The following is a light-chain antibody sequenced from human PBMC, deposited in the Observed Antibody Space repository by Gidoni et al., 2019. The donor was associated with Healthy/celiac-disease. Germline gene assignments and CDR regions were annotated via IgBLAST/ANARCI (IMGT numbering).Light chain of an antibody. CDR1: QSVSSY. CDR2: DAS. V-gene: IGKV3-11*01. Sequence: ELVLTQYPATLSLSPWERATRTCRDSQSVSSYLAWYQQQPGQAPRLLIYDASNRATGIPARFSSSWSGTDFTLTISSLDPEDFVVYYCQQRSNVWTFXXXTKVEIK. CDR3: QQRSNVWT. J-gene: IGKJ1*01.